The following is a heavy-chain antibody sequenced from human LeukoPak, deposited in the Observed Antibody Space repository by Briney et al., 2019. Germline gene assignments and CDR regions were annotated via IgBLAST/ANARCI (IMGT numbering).Heavy chain of an antibody. CDR3: ARLLLFDSSGYYNWFDP. J-gene: IGHJ5*02. Sequence: GESLKISCKGSGYSFTSYWIGWVRQMPGKGLEWMGIIYPGDSDTRYSPSFLGQVTISADKSISTAYLQWSSLKASDTAMYYCARLLLFDSSGYYNWFDPWGQGTLVTVSS. CDR1: GYSFTSYW. D-gene: IGHD3-22*01. CDR2: IYPGDSDT. V-gene: IGHV5-51*01.